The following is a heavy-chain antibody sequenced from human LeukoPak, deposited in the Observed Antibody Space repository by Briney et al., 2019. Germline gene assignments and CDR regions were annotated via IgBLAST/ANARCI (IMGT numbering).Heavy chain of an antibody. CDR1: GGSISSSNR. Sequence: SGTLSLTCGVSGGSISSSNRWSWVRQPPGKGLEWIGEIYHEGSTKYSPSLRSRVTISVDKSRNQFSLKLSSVTAADTAVCYCSAQGGWYIDYWGQGTLVTVSS. D-gene: IGHD6-19*01. V-gene: IGHV4-4*02. CDR3: SAQGGWYIDY. CDR2: IYHEGST. J-gene: IGHJ4*02.